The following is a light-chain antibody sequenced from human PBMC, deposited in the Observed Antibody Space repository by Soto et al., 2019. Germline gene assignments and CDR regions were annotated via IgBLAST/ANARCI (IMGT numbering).Light chain of an antibody. Sequence: AIRMTQSPSSLSASTGDRVTITCRASQGISSSLAWYQQKPGKAPKLLIDAASTLQRGVPSRFSGSGSGTDFTLTISCLQSEDFATYYCQQYYSYPRLTFGGGTKVEIK. CDR3: QQYYSYPRLT. CDR2: AAS. CDR1: QGISSS. J-gene: IGKJ4*01. V-gene: IGKV1-8*01.